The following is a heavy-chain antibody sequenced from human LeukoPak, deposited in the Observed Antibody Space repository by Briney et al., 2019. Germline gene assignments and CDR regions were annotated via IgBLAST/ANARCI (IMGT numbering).Heavy chain of an antibody. CDR1: GFTFSIYW. CDR2: IKSDGST. V-gene: IGHV3-74*01. D-gene: IGHD3-22*01. CDR3: ARAPSEIGGYYPEYFRH. Sequence: GGSLRLSCVASGFTFSIYWMHWVRQAPGKGLVWVSRIKSDGSTNYADSVKGRFTISRDNAKNTVSLQMNSLRAEDTGVYFCARAPSEIGGYYPEYFRHWGQGTLVTVSS. J-gene: IGHJ1*01.